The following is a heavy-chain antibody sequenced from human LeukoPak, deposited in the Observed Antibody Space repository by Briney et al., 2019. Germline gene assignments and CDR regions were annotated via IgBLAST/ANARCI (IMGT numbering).Heavy chain of an antibody. J-gene: IGHJ3*02. Sequence: ASVKVSCKASVYTFTDYGISWVRQAPGQGLEWMGWINTYNANTNYAQKLQGRVTMTTDTSTSTAYMELRSLRSDDTAVYYCAKDRLGLQDAFDIWGQGTMVTVSS. D-gene: IGHD3-16*01. CDR1: VYTFTDYG. V-gene: IGHV1-18*01. CDR2: INTYNANT. CDR3: AKDRLGLQDAFDI.